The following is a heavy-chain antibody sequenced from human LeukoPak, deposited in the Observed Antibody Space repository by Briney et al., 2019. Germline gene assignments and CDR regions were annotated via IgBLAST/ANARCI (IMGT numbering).Heavy chain of an antibody. Sequence: PGGSLRLSCAASGLTFSSYDMHWVRQATGKGLEWVSAIGTAGDTYYPGSVKGRFTISRENAKNSLYLQMNSLRAGDTAVYYCARAPSPYYYYGMDVWGQGTTVTVSS. CDR3: ARAPSPYYYYGMDV. J-gene: IGHJ6*02. CDR1: GLTFSSYD. V-gene: IGHV3-13*01. CDR2: IGTAGDT.